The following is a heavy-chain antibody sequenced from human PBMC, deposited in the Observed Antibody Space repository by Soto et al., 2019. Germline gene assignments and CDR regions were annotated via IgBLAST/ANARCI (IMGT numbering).Heavy chain of an antibody. J-gene: IGHJ6*02. Sequence: EVQLVESGGGSVQPGGSLRLSCEASGFSLGTYFMAWVRQTPGKGLGLVSNDKGDGSKPSYADSVRGRFTMSRDNAKNTLYLQMNSLRNEDTGLYYCARENWYSLDVWGQGTTVTVSS. CDR1: GFSLGTYF. V-gene: IGHV3-74*01. CDR3: ARENWYSLDV. CDR2: DKGDGSKP.